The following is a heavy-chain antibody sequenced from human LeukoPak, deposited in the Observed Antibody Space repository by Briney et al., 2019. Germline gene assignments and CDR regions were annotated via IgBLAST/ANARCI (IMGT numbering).Heavy chain of an antibody. D-gene: IGHD3-10*01. CDR3: ARTTYYYGNFDY. CDR2: ISPNSGGT. CDR1: GYTFNGYY. Sequence: GASVKVSCKASGYTFNGYYIHWLRQAPGQGLEWMGWISPNSGGTNYAQKFQGRVTMTRDTSISTDYMDPSRLRSDDTAVYYCARTTYYYGNFDYWGQGTLVTVSS. J-gene: IGHJ4*02. V-gene: IGHV1-2*02.